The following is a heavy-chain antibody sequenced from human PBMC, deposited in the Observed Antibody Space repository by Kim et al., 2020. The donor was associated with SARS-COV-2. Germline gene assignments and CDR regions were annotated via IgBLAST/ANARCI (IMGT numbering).Heavy chain of an antibody. V-gene: IGHV4-59*13. CDR1: GGSISSYY. CDR2: IYYSGST. CDR3: ASYKLWLGGFDP. J-gene: IGHJ5*02. D-gene: IGHD3-10*01. Sequence: SETLSLTCTVSGGSISSYYWSWIRQPPGKGLEWIGYIYYSGSTNYNPSLKSRVTISVDTSKNQFSLKLSSVTAADTAVYYCASYKLWLGGFDPWGQGTLVTVSS.